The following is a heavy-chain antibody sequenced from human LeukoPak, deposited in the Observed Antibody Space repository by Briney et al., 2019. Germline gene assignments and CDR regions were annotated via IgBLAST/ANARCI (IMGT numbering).Heavy chain of an antibody. CDR2: ITSSSNV. V-gene: IGHV3-21*05. Sequence: GGSLRLSCAASGFTFSNYSMNWVRQAPGKGLEWVSYITSSSNVYYAGSVKGRFTISRDNAKNSLFLQMNSLRAEDTAVYYCARDYCSGPKCYFIDYWGQGALVTVSS. CDR3: ARDYCSGPKCYFIDY. D-gene: IGHD2-15*01. CDR1: GFTFSNYS. J-gene: IGHJ4*02.